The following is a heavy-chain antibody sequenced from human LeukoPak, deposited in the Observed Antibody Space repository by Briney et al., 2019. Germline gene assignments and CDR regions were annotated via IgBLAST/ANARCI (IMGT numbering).Heavy chain of an antibody. CDR2: ISYDGSNK. V-gene: IGHV3-30*04. D-gene: IGHD7-27*01. CDR1: GFTFSSYA. J-gene: IGHJ4*02. CDR3: ARVFWGFDY. Sequence: PGRSLRLSCAASGFTFSSYAMHWVRQAPGKGLEWVAVISYDGSNKYYEDSVKGRFTISRDNSKNTLYLQMNSLRAEDTAVYYCARVFWGFDYWGQGTLVTVSS.